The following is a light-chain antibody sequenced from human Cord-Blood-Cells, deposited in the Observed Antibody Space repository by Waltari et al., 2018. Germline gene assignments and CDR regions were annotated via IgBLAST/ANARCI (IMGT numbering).Light chain of an antibody. CDR2: DVS. J-gene: IGLJ1*01. V-gene: IGLV2-11*01. CDR3: CSYAGSYRV. Sequence: QSALTQPRSVSGSPGQSVTISCTGTSSDVGGYNYVSWYQQHPGKAPKLMIYDVSKRPSGVPDRFSGSKSGNTASRTISGLQAEDEADYYCCSYAGSYRVFGTGTKVTVL. CDR1: SSDVGGYNY.